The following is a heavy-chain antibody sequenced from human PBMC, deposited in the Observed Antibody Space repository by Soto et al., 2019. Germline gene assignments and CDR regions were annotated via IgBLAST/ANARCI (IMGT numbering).Heavy chain of an antibody. J-gene: IGHJ5*02. CDR3: ASERPVECGFDP. Sequence: QVQLQESGPGRVKPSQTLSLTCTVSGGSISSGDYYWSWILQPPGEGLEWIGYIYDSVSTYYNTSIKRRVTTSEETSKNQYSLKLSSVADAAAVLYYCASERPVECGFDPWGQGTLVTVSS. V-gene: IGHV4-30-4*01. CDR1: GGSISSGDYY. D-gene: IGHD3-3*01. CDR2: IYDSVST.